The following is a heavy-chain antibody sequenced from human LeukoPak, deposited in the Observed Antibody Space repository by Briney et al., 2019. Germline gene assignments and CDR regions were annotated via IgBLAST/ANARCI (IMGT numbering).Heavy chain of an antibody. CDR1: GGSFSGYY. CDR2: INHSGST. CDR3: ASGVSMTTVRFQH. J-gene: IGHJ1*01. D-gene: IGHD4-17*01. Sequence: SETLSLTCAVYGGSFSGYYWSWIRQPPGKGLEWIGEINHSGSTNYNPSLKSRVTISVDTSKDQFSLKLSSVTAADTAVYYCASGVSMTTVRFQHWGQGTLVTVSS. V-gene: IGHV4-34*01.